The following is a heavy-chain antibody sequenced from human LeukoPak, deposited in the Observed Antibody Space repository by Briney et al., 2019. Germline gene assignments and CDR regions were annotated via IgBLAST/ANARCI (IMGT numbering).Heavy chain of an antibody. CDR1: GFTFSSYG. J-gene: IGHJ4*02. CDR3: ARDLYDGVAHD. V-gene: IGHV3-30*03. Sequence: GRSLRLSCAASGFTFSSYGMHWVRQAPGKGLEWVAVISYDGSNKYYADSVKGRFTISRDNSKNILYLQMNSLRVEDTALYYCARDLYDGVAHDWGQGTLVTVSS. CDR2: ISYDGSNK. D-gene: IGHD5/OR15-5a*01.